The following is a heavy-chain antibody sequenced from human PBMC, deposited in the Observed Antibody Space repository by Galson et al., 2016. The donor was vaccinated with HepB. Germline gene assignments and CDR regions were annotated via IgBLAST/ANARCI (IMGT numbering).Heavy chain of an antibody. D-gene: IGHD5-24*01. Sequence: SLRLSCAASGFDFSIYGMNWVRQAPGKGLEWVAVIWFDGSNEDYLDAVKGRFTISRDNSQKTLYLQMNSLRAEDTAVYYCAREIKGRWYHFDHWGQGELVTVSS. CDR1: GFDFSIYG. V-gene: IGHV3-33*01. CDR3: AREIKGRWYHFDH. CDR2: IWFDGSNE. J-gene: IGHJ4*02.